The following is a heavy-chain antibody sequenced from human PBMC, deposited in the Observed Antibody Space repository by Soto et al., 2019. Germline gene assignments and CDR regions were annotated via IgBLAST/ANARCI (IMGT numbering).Heavy chain of an antibody. CDR3: ARDAVSTIGDFDY. CDR1: GYTFTGYY. J-gene: IGHJ4*02. CDR2: INPNSGAT. D-gene: IGHD5-12*01. Sequence: GASLKVSGKASGYTFTGYYIHWVRQAPGQGLEWMGWINPNSGATNQAQKFQGRVTMARDTSISTAYMELSRLTSDDTAVYYCARDAVSTIGDFDYWGQGTLVTVSS. V-gene: IGHV1-2*02.